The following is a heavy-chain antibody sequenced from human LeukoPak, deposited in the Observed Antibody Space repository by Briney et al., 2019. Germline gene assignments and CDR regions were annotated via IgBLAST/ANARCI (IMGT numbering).Heavy chain of an antibody. CDR3: ARGLRGRYSYGCYFDY. V-gene: IGHV4-34*01. CDR2: INHSRST. Sequence: MTSETLSLTCAVYGGSFSGYYWSWIRQPPGKGLEWIGEINHSRSTNYNPSLKSRVTISVDTSKNQFSLKLSSVTAADTAVYYCARGLRGRYSYGCYFDYWGQGTLVTVSS. J-gene: IGHJ4*02. D-gene: IGHD5-18*01. CDR1: GGSFSGYY.